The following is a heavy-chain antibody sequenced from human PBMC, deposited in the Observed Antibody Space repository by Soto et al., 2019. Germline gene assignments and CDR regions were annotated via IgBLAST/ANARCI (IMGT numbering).Heavy chain of an antibody. CDR2: ISGSGGST. J-gene: IGHJ6*02. CDR1: GFTFSSYA. V-gene: IGHV3-23*01. Sequence: EVQLLESGGGLVQPGGSLRLSCAASGFTFSSYAMSWVRQAPGKGLEWVSAISGSGGSTYYADSVKGRFTISRDNSKNTLYLQMNSLRAEDTAVYYCAKDQGRESVLLRGTGPTSYMDVWGQGTTVTVSS. CDR3: AKDQGRESVLLRGTGPTSYMDV. D-gene: IGHD2-15*01.